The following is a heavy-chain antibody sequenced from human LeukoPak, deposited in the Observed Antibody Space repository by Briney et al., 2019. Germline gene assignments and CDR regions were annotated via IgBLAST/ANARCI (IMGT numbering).Heavy chain of an antibody. Sequence: GGSLRLSCAASGFTFSSYEMNWVRQAPGKGLEWVSYISRSPDSAQYAESVRGRFTISRDNNQRSLFLQMNSLRAEDTAVYYCARYQEDSGPFGDAIDIWGQGTMVTVSS. CDR2: ISRSPDSA. CDR1: GFTFSSYE. V-gene: IGHV3-48*03. J-gene: IGHJ3*02. D-gene: IGHD3-3*01. CDR3: ARYQEDSGPFGDAIDI.